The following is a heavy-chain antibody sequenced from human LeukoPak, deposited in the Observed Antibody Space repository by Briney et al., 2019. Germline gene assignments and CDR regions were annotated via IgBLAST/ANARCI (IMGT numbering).Heavy chain of an antibody. Sequence: SETLSLTCTVSGDSISTSNSYWGWIRQPPGKGLEWIGSIHYSGSTYYNPSLKIRVTISVDTSKNQFSLKLSSVTAADTAVYYCARQGARDHSLYYLDVWGKGTTVTISS. J-gene: IGHJ6*03. CDR1: GDSISTSNSY. CDR3: ARQGARDHSLYYLDV. CDR2: IHYSGST. V-gene: IGHV4-39*01. D-gene: IGHD4/OR15-4a*01.